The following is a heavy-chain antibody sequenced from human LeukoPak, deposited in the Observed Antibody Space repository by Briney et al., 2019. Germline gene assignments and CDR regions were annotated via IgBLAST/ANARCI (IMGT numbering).Heavy chain of an antibody. CDR1: GFPFDDKA. CDR2: ISRNSDST. Sequence: NPGGSLRLSCAASGFPFDDKAMHWVRQAPGEGLEWVAGISRNSDSTGYADSAKGRFTISRDNAKNSLYLQMNSLRAEDMALYYCVKDIGSGSYRYGGYFDYWGQGTLVTVSS. V-gene: IGHV3-9*03. CDR3: VKDIGSGSYRYGGYFDY. J-gene: IGHJ4*02. D-gene: IGHD1-26*01.